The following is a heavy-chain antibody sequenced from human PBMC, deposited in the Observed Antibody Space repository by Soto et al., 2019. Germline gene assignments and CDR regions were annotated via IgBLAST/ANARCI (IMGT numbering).Heavy chain of an antibody. CDR2: INHGGST. CDR1: GDSFSGYN. Sequence: QVQLQQWGAGLLKPSETLSLTCAVYGDSFSGYNWNWIRQPPGKGLEWIGQINHGGSTAYNPSLKSRVTISVDTSKNQFSLQLGSVTAADTAVYYCARGGSRYGADAFDVWGPGTMVTVSS. CDR3: ARGGSRYGADAFDV. D-gene: IGHD5-18*01. V-gene: IGHV4-34*01. J-gene: IGHJ3*01.